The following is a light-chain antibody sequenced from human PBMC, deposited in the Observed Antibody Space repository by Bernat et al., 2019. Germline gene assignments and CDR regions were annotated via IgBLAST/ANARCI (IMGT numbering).Light chain of an antibody. CDR3: QQLNSYPLT. V-gene: IGKV1-9*01. Sequence: DIQLTQSPSFLSASVGDRVTITCRASQGIRSFLAWYQREPGKAPKLLIYAASTLQSGVPSRFSGSGSGTAFTLTFSSLQPEDFETYYCQQLNSYPLTFGGGTQVEIK. CDR2: AAS. CDR1: QGIRSF. J-gene: IGKJ4*01.